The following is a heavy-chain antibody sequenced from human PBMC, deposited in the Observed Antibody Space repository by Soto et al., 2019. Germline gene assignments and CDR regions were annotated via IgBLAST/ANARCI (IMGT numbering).Heavy chain of an antibody. CDR3: ARDYYDGRSLVQYYYYGMDV. V-gene: IGHV1-18*01. D-gene: IGHD3-22*01. CDR1: GYTFTSYG. Sequence: QVQLVQSGAEVKKPGASVKVSCKASGYTFTSYGISWVRQAPGQGLEWMGWISAYNGNTNYAQKLQGRVTMTTDTATSTAYMELRGLRSDDTAVYYCARDYYDGRSLVQYYYYGMDVWGQGTTVTVSS. CDR2: ISAYNGNT. J-gene: IGHJ6*02.